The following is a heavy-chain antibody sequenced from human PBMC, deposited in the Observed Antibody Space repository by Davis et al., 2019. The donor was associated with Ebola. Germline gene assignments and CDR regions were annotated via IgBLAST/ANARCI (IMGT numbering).Heavy chain of an antibody. CDR2: IYYSGST. Sequence: SETLSLTCAVYGGSFSGYYWSWIRQPPGKGLEWIGYIYYSGSTNYNPSLKSRVTISVDTSKNQFSLKLSSVTAADTAVYYCARVHDTYYYDSSGLALIGAFDIWGQGTMVTVSS. D-gene: IGHD3-22*01. CDR1: GGSFSGYY. V-gene: IGHV4-59*01. CDR3: ARVHDTYYYDSSGLALIGAFDI. J-gene: IGHJ3*02.